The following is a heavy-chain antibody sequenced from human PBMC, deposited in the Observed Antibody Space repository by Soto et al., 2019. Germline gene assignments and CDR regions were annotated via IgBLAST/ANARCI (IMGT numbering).Heavy chain of an antibody. D-gene: IGHD2-2*01. CDR3: VKDLYHDGSDY. CDR1: GFAFSNYA. Sequence: GGSLRLSCAASGFAFSNYAMSWVRQAPGKGLQWVSAITGSGGTTYYTDSVEGRFTISRDNSENTLYLQMSSLRAEDTAVYYCVKDLYHDGSDYWGQGTLVTVSS. CDR2: ITGSGGTT. V-gene: IGHV3-23*01. J-gene: IGHJ4*02.